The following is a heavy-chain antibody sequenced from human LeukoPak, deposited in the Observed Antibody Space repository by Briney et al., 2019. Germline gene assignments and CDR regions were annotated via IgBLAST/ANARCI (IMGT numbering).Heavy chain of an antibody. J-gene: IGHJ6*03. CDR3: ARVYTVMGATTVDHYHYYMDV. CDR1: GGSIRSGSYY. D-gene: IGHD5-18*01. CDR2: IYTRGTT. Sequence: SETLSLTCTVSGGSIRSGSYYWSWIRQPAGKGLEWIGHIYTRGTTNYNPSVKSRVTVSLDTSKNQISLKLSSVTAADAAIYYCARVYTVMGATTVDHYHYYMDVWGKGTTVTVSS. V-gene: IGHV4-61*09.